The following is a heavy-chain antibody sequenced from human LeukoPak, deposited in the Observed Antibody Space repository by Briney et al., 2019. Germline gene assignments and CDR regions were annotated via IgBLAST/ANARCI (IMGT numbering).Heavy chain of an antibody. Sequence: GGSLRLSCAASGFTFSSYAMSWVRQAPGKGLEWVSAISGGGGSTYYADSVKGRFTISRDNSMNTLSLQMNSLRAEDTAVYYCARDQAVTNYFDYWGQGTLVTVSS. V-gene: IGHV3-23*01. J-gene: IGHJ4*02. D-gene: IGHD4-17*01. CDR3: ARDQAVTNYFDY. CDR2: ISGGGGST. CDR1: GFTFSSYA.